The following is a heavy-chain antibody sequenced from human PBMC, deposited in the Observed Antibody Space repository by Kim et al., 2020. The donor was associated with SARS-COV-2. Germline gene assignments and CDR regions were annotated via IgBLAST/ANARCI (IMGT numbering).Heavy chain of an antibody. V-gene: IGHV4-34*01. J-gene: IGHJ4*02. CDR3: ARTFYWSNDYGGPVKDY. Sequence: SETLSLTCAVYGGSFSGYYWSWIRQPPGKGLEWIGEINHSGSTNYNPSLKSRVTISVDTSKNQFSLKLSSVTAADTAVYYCARTFYWSNDYGGPVKDYWGQGTLVTVSS. CDR1: GGSFSGYY. D-gene: IGHD4-17*01. CDR2: INHSGST.